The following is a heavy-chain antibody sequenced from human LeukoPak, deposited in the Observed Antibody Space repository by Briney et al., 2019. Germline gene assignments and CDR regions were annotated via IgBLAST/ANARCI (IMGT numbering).Heavy chain of an antibody. V-gene: IGHV1-2*02. CDR3: ARRYDFWSGYPTAFDY. J-gene: IGHJ4*02. CDR2: INPNSGGT. CDR1: GYTFTGYY. Sequence: ASVKVSCKASGYTFTGYYMYWVRQAPGQGLEWMGFINPNSGGTVYAQKFQARVTMTRDTSISTAYMELSGLRPDDTAVYYCARRYDFWSGYPTAFDYWGQGTLVTVSS. D-gene: IGHD3/OR15-3a*01.